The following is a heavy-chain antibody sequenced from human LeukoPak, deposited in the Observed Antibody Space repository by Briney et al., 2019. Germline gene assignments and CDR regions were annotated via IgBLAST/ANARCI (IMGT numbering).Heavy chain of an antibody. D-gene: IGHD3-10*01. CDR2: IYSGGSI. Sequence: PGGSLRLSCAASGFTVSNYYMHWVRQAPGKGLEWVSVIYSGGSIYYADSVKGRFIISRDNSKNTLDLQLNSLRAEDMAVYYCAREPPMGRYYNGMDVWGQGTTVTVSS. CDR1: GFTVSNYY. V-gene: IGHV3-66*01. J-gene: IGHJ6*02. CDR3: AREPPMGRYYNGMDV.